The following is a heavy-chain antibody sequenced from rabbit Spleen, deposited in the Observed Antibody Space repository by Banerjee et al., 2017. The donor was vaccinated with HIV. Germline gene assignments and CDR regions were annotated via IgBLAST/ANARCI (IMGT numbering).Heavy chain of an antibody. V-gene: IGHV1S7*01. Sequence: QLKETGGGLVQPGGSLTLSCKASGFDFSSYYMSWVRQAPGKGLEWIGYFDPVFGGTYYASWVNGQFTISSHNAQNTLYLQLNSLTAADTATYFCARDLAGVIGWNFNLWGQGTLVTVS. J-gene: IGHJ4*01. D-gene: IGHD4-1*01. CDR3: ARDLAGVIGWNFNL. CDR2: FDPVFGGT. CDR1: GFDFSSYY.